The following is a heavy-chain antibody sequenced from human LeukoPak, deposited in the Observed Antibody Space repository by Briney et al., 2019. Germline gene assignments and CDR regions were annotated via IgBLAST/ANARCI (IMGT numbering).Heavy chain of an antibody. J-gene: IGHJ4*02. CDR1: GGTFLNYD. CDR2: INPNSGGT. Sequence: ASVKVSCKASGGTFLNYDITWVRQAPGQGLEWMGWINPNSGGTNYAQKFQGRVTMTRDTSMSTAYMELSSLKSDDTAVYYCARLVGTAVAGDWGQGTLVTVSS. V-gene: IGHV1-2*02. CDR3: ARLVGTAVAGD. D-gene: IGHD6-19*01.